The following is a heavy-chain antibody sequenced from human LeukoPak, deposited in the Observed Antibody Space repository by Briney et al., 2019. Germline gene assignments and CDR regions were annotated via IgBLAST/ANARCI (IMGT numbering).Heavy chain of an antibody. V-gene: IGHV1-69*13. D-gene: IGHD5-12*01. CDR1: GGTFSSYA. J-gene: IGHJ4*02. CDR3: AREVAMIDPPFLDY. CDR2: IIPIFGTA. Sequence: SVKVSCKASGGTFSSYAISWVRQAPGQGLEWMGGIIPIFGTANYAQKFQGRVTITADESTSTAYMELSSLRSEDTAVYYCAREVAMIDPPFLDYWGQGTLVTVSS.